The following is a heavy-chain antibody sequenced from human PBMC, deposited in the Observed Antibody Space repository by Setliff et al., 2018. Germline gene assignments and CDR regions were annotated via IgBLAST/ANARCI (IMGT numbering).Heavy chain of an antibody. V-gene: IGHV4-38-2*02. J-gene: IGHJ6*03. Sequence: SETLSLTCTVSNFSLTSGFFWAWVRQPPEKGLEWIATVYHRGSTDYKPSLKSRATISVDTSKNQFSLKLASMTAADTAVYFCAREGRSSTRGWYMDAWGKGTSVTVS. D-gene: IGHD2-2*01. CDR2: VYHRGST. CDR3: AREGRSSTRGWYMDA. CDR1: NFSLTSGFF.